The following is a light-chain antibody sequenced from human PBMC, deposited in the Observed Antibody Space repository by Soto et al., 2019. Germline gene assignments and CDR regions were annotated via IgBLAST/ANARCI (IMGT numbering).Light chain of an antibody. V-gene: IGKV1-33*01. CDR2: DTS. CDR1: QHIRNF. Sequence: DIQMTQSPSSLSASAGDRVTITCRASQHIRNFLNWYQQKRGKAPRLLISDTSNLETGVPSRFRGSGSPTAFTLAITSLQPEDVATYFCQQYDDLPTFGQGTKV. CDR3: QQYDDLPT. J-gene: IGKJ2*01.